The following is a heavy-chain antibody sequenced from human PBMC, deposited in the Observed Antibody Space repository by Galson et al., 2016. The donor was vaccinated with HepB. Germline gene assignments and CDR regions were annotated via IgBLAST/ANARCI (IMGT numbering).Heavy chain of an antibody. CDR2: VSFDGTNK. Sequence: VSFDGTNKNYADSVKGRFTISRDNSKNTLFLQMNSLRTEDTAVYYCARVTWDGSGSDPSMLMDYWGQGTRVTVSS. D-gene: IGHD3-10*01. V-gene: IGHV3-30*03. CDR3: ARVTWDGSGSDPSMLMDY. J-gene: IGHJ4*02.